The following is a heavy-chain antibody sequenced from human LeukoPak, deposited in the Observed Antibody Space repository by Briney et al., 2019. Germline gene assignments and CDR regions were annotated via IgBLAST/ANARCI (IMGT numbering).Heavy chain of an antibody. J-gene: IGHJ4*02. CDR2: INHSGST. CDR3: ARVRVTMVRGVIDY. D-gene: IGHD3-10*01. Sequence: SETLSLTCAAYGGSFSGYYWSWIRQPPGKGLEWIGEINHSGSTNYNPSLKSRVTISVDTSKNQFSLKLSSVTAADMAVYYCARVRVTMVRGVIDYWGQGTLVTVSS. V-gene: IGHV4-34*01. CDR1: GGSFSGYY.